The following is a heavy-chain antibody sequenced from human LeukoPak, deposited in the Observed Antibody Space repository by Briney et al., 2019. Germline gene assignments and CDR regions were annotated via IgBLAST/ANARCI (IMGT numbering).Heavy chain of an antibody. Sequence: ASVKVSCKASGYTFTSCGISWVRQAPGRGLEWMGWISAYNGNTNYAQKLQGRVTMTTDTSTSTAYMELRSLRSDDTAVYYCARAPARGLGEYWFDPWGQGTLVTVSS. J-gene: IGHJ5*02. CDR1: GYTFTSCG. CDR2: ISAYNGNT. D-gene: IGHD1-26*01. V-gene: IGHV1-18*01. CDR3: ARAPARGLGEYWFDP.